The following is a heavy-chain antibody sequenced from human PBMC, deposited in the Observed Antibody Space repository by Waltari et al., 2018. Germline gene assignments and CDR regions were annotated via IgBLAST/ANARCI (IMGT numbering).Heavy chain of an antibody. Sequence: EVQLLESGGGLVQPGGTLRLSCEASDIPITTYAMSWVRQAPGKGLEWVSGVSSSGSSTFYAESVKGRFTISRDNSKNTVYLQMNSLRGEDTALYYCAKGDYYNTSGYFSFYFENWGQGVLVSVSS. D-gene: IGHD3-22*01. J-gene: IGHJ4*02. CDR1: DIPITTYA. CDR3: AKGDYYNTSGYFSFYFEN. V-gene: IGHV3-23*05. CDR2: VSSSGSST.